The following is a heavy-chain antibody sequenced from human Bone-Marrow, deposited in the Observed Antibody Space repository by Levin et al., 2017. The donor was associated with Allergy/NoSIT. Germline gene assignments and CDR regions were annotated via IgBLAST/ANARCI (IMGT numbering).Heavy chain of an antibody. CDR3: VWGRGPGQLVLY. V-gene: IGHV4-31*02. J-gene: IGHJ4*02. CDR2: IYYSGST. Sequence: SQTLSLTCTVSGGSISSGGYYWSWIRQHPGKGLEWIGYIYYSGSTYYNPSLKSRVSISADTPKNQFSLKLSSVTAADTAVYYCVWGRGPGQLVLYWGQGTLVTVSS. D-gene: IGHD6-13*01. CDR1: GGSISSGGYY.